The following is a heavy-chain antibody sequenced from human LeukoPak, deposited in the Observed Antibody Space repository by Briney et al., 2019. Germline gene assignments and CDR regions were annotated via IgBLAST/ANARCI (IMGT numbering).Heavy chain of an antibody. CDR2: ISGSGGST. J-gene: IGHJ4*02. D-gene: IGHD3-3*01. V-gene: IGHV3-23*01. CDR3: AKGYDFWSGPHDY. CDR1: GFTFSSYA. Sequence: GGSLRLSCAASGFTFSSYAMSWVRRAPGKGLEWVSAISGSGGSTYYADSVKGRFTISRDNSKNTLYLQMNSLRAEDTAVYYCAKGYDFWSGPHDYWGQGTLVTVSS.